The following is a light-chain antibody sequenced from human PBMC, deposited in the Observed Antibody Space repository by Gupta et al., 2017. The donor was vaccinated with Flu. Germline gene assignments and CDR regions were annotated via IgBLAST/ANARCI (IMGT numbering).Light chain of an antibody. J-gene: IGLJ1*01. Sequence: GQTVSITGQGDSLRSSYAGWYQQRPGQAPVLLTFDYNNRPSGIPDRFSGSTSGTTASLTITGAQAEDEGDYYCNSRDSSGNQFVFGTGTKVTVL. CDR1: SLRSSY. CDR2: DYN. CDR3: NSRDSSGNQFV. V-gene: IGLV3-19*01.